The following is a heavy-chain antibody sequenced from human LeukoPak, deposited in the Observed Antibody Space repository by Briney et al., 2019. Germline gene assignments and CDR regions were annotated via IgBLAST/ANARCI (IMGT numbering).Heavy chain of an antibody. CDR2: IYYSGGT. Sequence: SETLSLTCTVSGGSISSYYWSWIRQPPGKGLEWIGYIYYSGGTNYNPSLKSRVTISVDTSKNQFSLKLSSVTAADTAVYYCARQGPRRDGYNLDYWGQGTLVTVSS. CDR1: GGSISSYY. D-gene: IGHD5-24*01. CDR3: ARQGPRRDGYNLDY. J-gene: IGHJ4*02. V-gene: IGHV4-59*08.